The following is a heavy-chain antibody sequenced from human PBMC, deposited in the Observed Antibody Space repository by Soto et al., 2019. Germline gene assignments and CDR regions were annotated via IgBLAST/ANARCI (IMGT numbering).Heavy chain of an antibody. CDR3: ARDWGHGGNFDL. D-gene: IGHD2-15*01. J-gene: IGHJ2*01. V-gene: IGHV4-31*03. CDR2: IYYSGST. Sequence: QVQLQESGPGLVKPSQTLSLTCTVSGGSISSGGYYWSWIRQHPGKGLEWIGYIYYSGSTYYNPSLKSRVTISVDTSKNQFALKLSSVTAAGTAVYYCARDWGHGGNFDLWGRGTLVTVSS. CDR1: GGSISSGGYY.